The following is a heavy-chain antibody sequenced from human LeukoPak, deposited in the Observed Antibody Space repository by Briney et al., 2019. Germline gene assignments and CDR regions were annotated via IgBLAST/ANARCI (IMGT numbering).Heavy chain of an antibody. Sequence: GGSLRLSCAASGFTFSSYSMNWVRQAPGKGLEWVSSISSSSSYIYYADSVKGRFTISRDNSKNTLYLQMNSLRAEDTAVYYCARERSSSWYVYWGQGTLVTVSS. V-gene: IGHV3-21*01. CDR3: ARERSSSWYVY. CDR2: ISSSSSYI. CDR1: GFTFSSYS. D-gene: IGHD6-13*01. J-gene: IGHJ4*02.